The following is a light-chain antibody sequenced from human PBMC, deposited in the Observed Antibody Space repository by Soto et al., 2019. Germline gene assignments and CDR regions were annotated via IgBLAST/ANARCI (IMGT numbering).Light chain of an antibody. CDR3: CSYAGSYTYYV. J-gene: IGLJ1*01. CDR1: SSDVGGYNY. V-gene: IGLV2-11*01. Sequence: QSVLTQPHSVSGSPGPAVTISCTGTSSDVGGYNYVSWYQQHPGKTPKRMIYDVIKRPSGVPDRFSGSKSGDTASLTISGLQAEDEADYYCCSYAGSYTYYVFGTGTKVTVL. CDR2: DVI.